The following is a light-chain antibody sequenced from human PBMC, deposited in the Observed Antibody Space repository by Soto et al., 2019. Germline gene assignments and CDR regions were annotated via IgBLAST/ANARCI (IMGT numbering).Light chain of an antibody. CDR1: QSISSW. J-gene: IGKJ1*01. CDR3: QHYKDYSWT. CDR2: KTY. V-gene: IGKV1-5*03. Sequence: DIHMTQSPSTLSASVGDRVTITCRASQSISSWLAWYQQKPGKAPKLLIYKTYSLETGVPSRFSCSGSGTEFTLTISSLHPYDFATYYCQHYKDYSWTFGQGTKVEVK.